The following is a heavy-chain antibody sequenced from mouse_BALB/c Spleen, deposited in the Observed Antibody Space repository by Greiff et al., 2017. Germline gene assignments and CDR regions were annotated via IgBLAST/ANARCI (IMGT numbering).Heavy chain of an antibody. J-gene: IGHJ2*01. CDR2: TSSGGST. CDR3: ARGPYYFDY. V-gene: IGHV5-6-5*01. Sequence: EVQRVESGGGLVKPGGSLKLSCAASGFTFSSYAMSWVRQTPEKRLEWVASTSSGGSTYYPDSVKGRFTISRDNARNILYLQMSSLRSEDTAMYYCARGPYYFDYWGQGTTLTVSS. CDR1: GFTFSSYA.